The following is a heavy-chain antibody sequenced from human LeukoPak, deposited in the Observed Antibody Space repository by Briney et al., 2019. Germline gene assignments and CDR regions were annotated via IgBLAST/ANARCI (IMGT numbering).Heavy chain of an antibody. J-gene: IGHJ4*02. CDR3: ASVFGGPDY. CDR2: IYYSGST. D-gene: IGHD2-15*01. Sequence: ASETLSLTCTVSGGCISSSSYYWGWIRQPPGKGLEWIGSIYYSGSTYYNPSLKSRVTISVDTSKNQFSLKLSSVTAADTAVYYCASVFGGPDYWGQGTLVTVSS. CDR1: GGCISSSSYY. V-gene: IGHV4-39*01.